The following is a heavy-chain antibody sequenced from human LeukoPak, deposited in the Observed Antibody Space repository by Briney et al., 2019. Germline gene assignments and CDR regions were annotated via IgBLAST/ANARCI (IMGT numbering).Heavy chain of an antibody. CDR2: ISGSGGST. J-gene: IGHJ6*02. V-gene: IGHV3-23*01. CDR3: ARVQCSGGSCYYYYYGMDV. Sequence: GGSLRLSCAASGFTLSSYALSWVRQAPGKGLEWVSAISGSGGSTYYADSVKGRFTISRDNAKNSLYLQMNSLRAEDTAVYYCARVQCSGGSCYYYYYGMDVWGQGTTVTVSS. D-gene: IGHD2-15*01. CDR1: GFTLSSYA.